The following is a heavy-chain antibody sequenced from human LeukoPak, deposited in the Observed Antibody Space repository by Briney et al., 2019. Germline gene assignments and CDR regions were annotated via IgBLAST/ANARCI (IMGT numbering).Heavy chain of an antibody. CDR3: ARYREQLVSFDY. V-gene: IGHV4-59*01. D-gene: IGHD6-6*01. J-gene: IGHJ4*02. CDR2: IYYSGST. CDR1: GGSFSGYY. Sequence: PSETLSLTCAVYGGSFSGYYWSWIRQPPGKGLEWIGYIYYSGSTNYNPSLKSRVTISVDTSKNQFSLKLSSVTAADTAVYYCARYREQLVSFDYWGQGTLVTVSS.